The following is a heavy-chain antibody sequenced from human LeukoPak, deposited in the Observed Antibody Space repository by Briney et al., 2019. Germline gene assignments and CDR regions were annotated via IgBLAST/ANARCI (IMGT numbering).Heavy chain of an antibody. V-gene: IGHV4-4*02. J-gene: IGHJ4*02. CDR1: GGSISSSNW. CDR3: ARSSAEYSNSWIDY. Sequence: SETLSLTCAVSGGSISSSNWWTWVRQPPGKGLEGIGEIYHSGSTNSNPSLETRVTISVDKSENQFSLKLTSVTAADTAIYYCARSSAEYSNSWIDYWGQGTLVTVSS. CDR2: IYHSGST. D-gene: IGHD6-13*01.